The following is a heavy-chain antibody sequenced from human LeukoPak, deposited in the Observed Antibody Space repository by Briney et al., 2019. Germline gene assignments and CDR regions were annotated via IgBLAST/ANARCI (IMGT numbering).Heavy chain of an antibody. Sequence: SETLSLTCSVSGGSINSIYYWAWIRQPPGKGLEWIGTVHYSGSTYYNPSLKSRVTVFVDTSKDQFSLKLSSVTAADTAVYYCARGYGDYDYWGQGTLVTVSS. J-gene: IGHJ4*02. CDR1: GGSINSIYY. CDR3: ARGYGDYDY. CDR2: VHYSGST. V-gene: IGHV4-39*07. D-gene: IGHD4-17*01.